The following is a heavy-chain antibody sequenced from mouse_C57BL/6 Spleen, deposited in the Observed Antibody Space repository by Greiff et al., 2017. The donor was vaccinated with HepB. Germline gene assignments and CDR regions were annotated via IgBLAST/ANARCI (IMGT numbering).Heavy chain of an antibody. J-gene: IGHJ2*01. Sequence: QVQLKQSGAELVMPGASVKLSCKASGYTFTSYWMHWVKQRPGQGLEWIGEIDPSDSYTNYNQKFKGKSTLTVDKSSSTAYMQLSSLTSEDSAVYYCARGDGNYLDYWGQGTTLTVSS. CDR3: ARGDGNYLDY. V-gene: IGHV1-69*01. CDR1: GYTFTSYW. D-gene: IGHD2-1*01. CDR2: IDPSDSYT.